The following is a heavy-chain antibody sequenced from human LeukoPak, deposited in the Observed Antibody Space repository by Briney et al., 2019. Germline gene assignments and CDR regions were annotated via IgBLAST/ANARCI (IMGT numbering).Heavy chain of an antibody. Sequence: SVKVSCKAAGGTFTSYATSWVRQAPGQGLEWMRGIIPIFGTANYAQKFQGRVTITADESPYTAYKELSSLRSEDTAAYYCARVISGWLATWGQGTLVTVSS. CDR1: GGTFTSYA. CDR3: ARVISGWLAT. CDR2: IIPIFGTA. D-gene: IGHD3-10*01. J-gene: IGHJ5*02. V-gene: IGHV1-69*13.